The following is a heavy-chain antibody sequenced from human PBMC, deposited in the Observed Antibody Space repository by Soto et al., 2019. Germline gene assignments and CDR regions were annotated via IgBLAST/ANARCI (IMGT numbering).Heavy chain of an antibody. V-gene: IGHV4-34*01. Sequence: SETLSLTCAVYGGSFSGYYWSWIRQPPGKGLEWIGEINHSGSTNHNPSLKSRVTISVDTSKNQFSLKLSSVTAADTAVYYCARTGYSSGWYKAAFDIWGQGTMVT. CDR3: ARTGYSSGWYKAAFDI. D-gene: IGHD6-19*01. CDR1: GGSFSGYY. J-gene: IGHJ3*02. CDR2: INHSGST.